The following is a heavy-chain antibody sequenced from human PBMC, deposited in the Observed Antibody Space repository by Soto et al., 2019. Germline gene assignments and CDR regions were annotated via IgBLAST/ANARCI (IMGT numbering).Heavy chain of an antibody. CDR3: ANWGKSGSDF. V-gene: IGHV3-23*01. CDR2: ISRTAGTI. CDR1: GFTFSSYP. D-gene: IGHD3-16*01. J-gene: IGHJ4*02. Sequence: PGGSLRLSCAASGFTFSSYPMSGVRQAPGKGLEWVSCISRTAGTIYYGDPVKGRFTISRDNSKNTLYLQMDSLRAEDTAVYYSANWGKSGSDFWGQGTLVTVSS.